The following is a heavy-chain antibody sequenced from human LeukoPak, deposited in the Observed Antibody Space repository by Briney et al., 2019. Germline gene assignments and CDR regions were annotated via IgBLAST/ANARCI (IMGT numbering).Heavy chain of an antibody. CDR1: GYTFTGYY. D-gene: IGHD5-12*01. CDR2: INPNNGDT. CDR3: ARRNKVDTTNYFDY. V-gene: IGHV1-2*06. J-gene: IGHJ4*02. Sequence: ASVTVSCKASGYTFTGYYIHWVRQAPGQGLEWMGRINPNNGDTQYTQKFQDRVTMTRDTSISTAYMELSRLRSDDTAVYYCARRNKVDTTNYFDYWGQGTLVTVSS.